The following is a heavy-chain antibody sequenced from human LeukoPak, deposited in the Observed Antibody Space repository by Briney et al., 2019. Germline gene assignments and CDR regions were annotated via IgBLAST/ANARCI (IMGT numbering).Heavy chain of an antibody. CDR1: GFTFSSYA. V-gene: IGHV3-23*01. CDR2: ISGSGGST. J-gene: IGHJ6*02. CDR3: ARDQPYYYGSGTWALTRIEDPYAMDV. D-gene: IGHD3-10*01. Sequence: GGSLRLSCAASGFTFSSYAMSWVRQAPGKGLEWVSAISGSGGSTYYADSVKGRFTISRDNSKNTLYLQMNSLRAEDTAVYYCARDQPYYYGSGTWALTRIEDPYAMDVWGQGTTITVSS.